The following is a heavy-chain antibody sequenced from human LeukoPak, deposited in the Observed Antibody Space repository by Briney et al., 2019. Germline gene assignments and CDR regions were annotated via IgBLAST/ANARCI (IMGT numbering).Heavy chain of an antibody. J-gene: IGHJ6*03. V-gene: IGHV4-59*01. CDR1: GGSISSYY. D-gene: IGHD4-11*01. Sequence: SETLSLTCTVSGGSISSYYWSWIRQPPGKGLEWIGYIYYSGSTNYKSSLKSRVTISVDTSKNQFSLKLSSVTAADTAVYYRARTTEGGYSNGYFYYYYMDVWGKGTTVTISS. CDR3: ARTTEGGYSNGYFYYYYMDV. CDR2: IYYSGST.